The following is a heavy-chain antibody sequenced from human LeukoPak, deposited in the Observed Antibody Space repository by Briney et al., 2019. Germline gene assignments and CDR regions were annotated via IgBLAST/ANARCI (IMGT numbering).Heavy chain of an antibody. Sequence: GGSLRLSCGASGFTFSRYAMSWVRRAPGKGLQWVSEIGGSGGAIYYADSVKGRFTISRDNAKNTLYLQMNSLRAEDTAIYYCAREIQAPGKTLDYWGQGALVTVSS. CDR3: AREIQAPGKTLDY. CDR1: GFTFSRYA. CDR2: IGGSGGAI. V-gene: IGHV3-23*01. J-gene: IGHJ4*02.